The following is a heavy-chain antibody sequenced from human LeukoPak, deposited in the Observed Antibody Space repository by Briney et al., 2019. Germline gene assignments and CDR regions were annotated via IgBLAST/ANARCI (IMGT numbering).Heavy chain of an antibody. CDR2: ISAYNGNT. J-gene: IGHJ4*02. V-gene: IGHV1-18*01. CDR1: GYTFTSYG. CDR3: ARDSRWVAAAGTGGDY. D-gene: IGHD6-13*01. Sequence: ASVKVSCKASGYTFTSYGISWVRQAPGQGLEGMGWISAYNGNTNYAQTLQGRVTMTTDTSTSTAYMELRSLRSDDTAVYYCARDSRWVAAAGTGGDYWGQGTLVTVPS.